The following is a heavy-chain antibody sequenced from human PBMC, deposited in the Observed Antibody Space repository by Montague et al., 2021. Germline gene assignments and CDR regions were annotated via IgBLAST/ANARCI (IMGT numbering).Heavy chain of an antibody. D-gene: IGHD4-23*01. J-gene: IGHJ6*04. V-gene: IGHV4-34*01. CDR1: GGSFSGYF. CDR2: INYGGTT. CDR3: AKGGSRNGGMNHYGLDV. Sequence: SETRSLTCAVSGGSFSGYFWSWVRQPPGRGLEWIGEINYGGTTSNPSLKDRITMSLDTSRNPFSLNLSSVTAADTALYDCAKGGSRNGGMNHYGLDVWGKGTTVTVSA.